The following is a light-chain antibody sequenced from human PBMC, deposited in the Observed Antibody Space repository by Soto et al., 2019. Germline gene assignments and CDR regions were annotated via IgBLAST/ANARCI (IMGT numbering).Light chain of an antibody. J-gene: IGKJ4*01. V-gene: IGKV3-11*01. CDR2: DAS. Sequence: EIVLTQSPATLSLSPGERATLSCRASQSVNSYLAWYQHKPGQALRLLIYDASNRATGIPARFSGSGSGTDFTLTSSSLEPEDVAVDYCQQRTNWTLGTFGGGTKVEIK. CDR1: QSVNSY. CDR3: QQRTNWTLGT.